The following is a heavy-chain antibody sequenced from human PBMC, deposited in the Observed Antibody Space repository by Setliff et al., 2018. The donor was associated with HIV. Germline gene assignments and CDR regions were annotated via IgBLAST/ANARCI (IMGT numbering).Heavy chain of an antibody. Sequence: ASVKVSCKASGYTFTGYYMHWVRQAPGQGLEWMGWINPNTGGTNFAQKCQGRVTMTRDTSISTAYMELSRLRSDDTAVYYCGRDPFWSGYDAFDIWGQGTMVTVSS. CDR2: INPNTGGT. CDR3: GRDPFWSGYDAFDI. V-gene: IGHV1-2*02. D-gene: IGHD3-3*01. CDR1: GYTFTGYY. J-gene: IGHJ3*02.